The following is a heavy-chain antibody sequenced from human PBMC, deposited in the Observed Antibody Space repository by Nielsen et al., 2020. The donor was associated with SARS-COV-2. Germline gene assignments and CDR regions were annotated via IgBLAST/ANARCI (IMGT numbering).Heavy chain of an antibody. CDR3: ARMMLLYDILTGYEDV. J-gene: IGHJ6*02. D-gene: IGHD3-9*01. Sequence: GGSLRLSCAASGFSFSDYYMSWVRQAPGKGLEWISYISLSGSTIYYADSVKGRFTISRDNAKNSVFLQMNRLRAEDTAVYYCARMMLLYDILTGYEDVWGQGTTVTVSS. V-gene: IGHV3-11*01. CDR1: GFSFSDYY. CDR2: ISLSGSTI.